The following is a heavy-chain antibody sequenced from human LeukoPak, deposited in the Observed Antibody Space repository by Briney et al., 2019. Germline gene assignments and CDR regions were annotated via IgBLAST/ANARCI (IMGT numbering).Heavy chain of an antibody. Sequence: GGSLRLSCAASGFTFSSYAMSWVRQAPGKGLEWVANIKQDGSEKYYVDSVKGRFTISRDNAKNSLYLQMNSLRAEDTAVYYCARDRGVDDYVWGSYRYPYYYYMDVWGKGTTVTVSS. CDR3: ARDRGVDDYVWGSYRYPYYYYMDV. CDR1: GFTFSSYA. V-gene: IGHV3-7*01. J-gene: IGHJ6*03. D-gene: IGHD3-16*02. CDR2: IKQDGSEK.